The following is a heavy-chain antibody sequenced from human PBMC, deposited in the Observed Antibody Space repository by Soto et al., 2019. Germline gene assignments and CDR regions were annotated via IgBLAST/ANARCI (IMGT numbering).Heavy chain of an antibody. Sequence: EVQLVESGGDLVKPGGSLRLSCAVSGFTFNNYNMNWVRQAPGKALEWVASIGSRGSSYRYYADPVKGRFTISRDIANNSLYLQMDSLRVDDTGVYYCARDLEAADVFDFWGQGTMVTVSS. V-gene: IGHV3-21*06. CDR1: GFTFNNYN. CDR2: IGSRGSSYR. D-gene: IGHD6-13*01. CDR3: ARDLEAADVFDF. J-gene: IGHJ3*01.